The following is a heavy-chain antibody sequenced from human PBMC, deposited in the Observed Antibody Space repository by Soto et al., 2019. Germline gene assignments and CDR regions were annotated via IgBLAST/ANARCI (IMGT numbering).Heavy chain of an antibody. CDR1: GFTFSNYA. Sequence: GGSLRLSCAASGFTFSNYAMSWVRQAPGKGLEWVSGISGSGGSTYYADSVKGRLTISRDNSKNTLYLQMNSLRAEDTAVYYCAKREYYDSSGYYPLWGQGILVTVSS. V-gene: IGHV3-23*01. D-gene: IGHD3-22*01. CDR2: ISGSGGST. J-gene: IGHJ4*02. CDR3: AKREYYDSSGYYPL.